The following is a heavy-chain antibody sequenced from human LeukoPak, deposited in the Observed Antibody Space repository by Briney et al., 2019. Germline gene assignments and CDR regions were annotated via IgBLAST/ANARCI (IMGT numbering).Heavy chain of an antibody. Sequence: ASVKVSCKASGYTFTSYYMHWVRQAPGQGLKWMGIINPSGGSTSYAQKFQGRVTMTRAMSTSPVYMELSKLRSEGTACLCLPRMISSSSWYFDLWGRGPLVTVSS. CDR1: GYTFTSYY. V-gene: IGHV1-46*01. J-gene: IGHJ2*01. CDR3: PRMISSSSWYFDL. CDR2: INPSGGST. D-gene: IGHD6-6*01.